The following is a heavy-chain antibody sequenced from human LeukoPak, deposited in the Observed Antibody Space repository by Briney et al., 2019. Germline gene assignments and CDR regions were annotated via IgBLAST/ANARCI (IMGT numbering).Heavy chain of an antibody. Sequence: PSETLSLTCAVSGGSFSGYYWSWIRQPPGKGLEWIGYIYYSGSTNYNPSLKSRVTISVDTSKNQFSLKLSSVTAADTAVYYCARQGAGVPFDYWGRGTLVTVSS. J-gene: IGHJ4*02. CDR1: GGSFSGYY. D-gene: IGHD3-10*01. CDR3: ARQGAGVPFDY. V-gene: IGHV4-59*08. CDR2: IYYSGST.